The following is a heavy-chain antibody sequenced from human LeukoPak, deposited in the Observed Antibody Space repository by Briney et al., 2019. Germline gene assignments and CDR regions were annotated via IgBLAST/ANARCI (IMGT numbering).Heavy chain of an antibody. J-gene: IGHJ6*02. D-gene: IGHD2-2*01. Sequence: ASVKVSCKASGYTFTGYYMHRVRQAPGQGLEWMGWINPNSGGTNYAQKFQGRVTMTRDTSISTAYMELSRLRSDDTAVYYCARGSTYCSSTSCSYRDYYGMDVWGQGTTVTVSS. V-gene: IGHV1-2*02. CDR1: GYTFTGYY. CDR2: INPNSGGT. CDR3: ARGSTYCSSTSCSYRDYYGMDV.